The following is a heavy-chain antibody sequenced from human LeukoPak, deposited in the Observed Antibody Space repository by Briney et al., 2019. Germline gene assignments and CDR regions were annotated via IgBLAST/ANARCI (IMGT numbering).Heavy chain of an antibody. CDR1: GFTFSSYA. Sequence: GGSLRLSCAASGFTFSSYAMSWVRQAPGKGLEWVSAIRGSGGSTYYADSVKGRFTISRDNSKNTLYLQVNSLRAEDTAVYYCAKDQGEITMIVGVEFDYWGQGTLVTVSS. J-gene: IGHJ4*02. CDR3: AKDQGEITMIVGVEFDY. CDR2: IRGSGGST. V-gene: IGHV3-23*01. D-gene: IGHD3-22*01.